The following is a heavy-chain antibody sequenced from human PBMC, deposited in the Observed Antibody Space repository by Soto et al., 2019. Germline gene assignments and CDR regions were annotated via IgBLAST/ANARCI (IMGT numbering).Heavy chain of an antibody. CDR3: ASIVVPAAPFDY. Sequence: QVQLQESGPGLVKPSQTLSLTCTVSGGSISSGGYYWSWIRQHPGKGLEWIGYIYYSVSTYYNPSLKSRVTISVDTSKNQFSLKLSSVTAADTAVYYCASIVVPAAPFDYWGQGTLVTVSS. CDR2: IYYSVST. CDR1: GGSISSGGYY. D-gene: IGHD2-2*01. J-gene: IGHJ4*02. V-gene: IGHV4-31*03.